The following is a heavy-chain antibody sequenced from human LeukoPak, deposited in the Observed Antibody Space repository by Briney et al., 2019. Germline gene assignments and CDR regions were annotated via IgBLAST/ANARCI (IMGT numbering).Heavy chain of an antibody. J-gene: IGHJ4*02. CDR1: GFTFSRYP. CDR2: MSYDGSNK. Sequence: PGGSLRLSCAASGFTFSRYPMHWVRQPPGRGLEWVALMSYDGSNKYYADSVKGRFTISRDNSKNTLDLQMNSLRTEDTAMYYCARGDDSSGYFYSYFDYWGQGTLVTVSS. D-gene: IGHD3-22*01. CDR3: ARGDDSSGYFYSYFDY. V-gene: IGHV3-30-3*01.